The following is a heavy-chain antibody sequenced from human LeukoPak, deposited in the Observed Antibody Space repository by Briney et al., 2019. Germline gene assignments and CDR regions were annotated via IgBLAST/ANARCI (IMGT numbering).Heavy chain of an antibody. D-gene: IGHD3-10*01. Sequence: GGSLRLSCAASGFTFSSYGMSWVRQAPGKGLEWVSAISGSGGSTYYADSVKGRFTISGDNSKNTLYLQMNSLRAEDTAVYYCAKDGVMLWFGELSHFDYWGQGTLVTVSS. J-gene: IGHJ4*02. CDR1: GFTFSSYG. CDR2: ISGSGGST. CDR3: AKDGVMLWFGELSHFDY. V-gene: IGHV3-23*01.